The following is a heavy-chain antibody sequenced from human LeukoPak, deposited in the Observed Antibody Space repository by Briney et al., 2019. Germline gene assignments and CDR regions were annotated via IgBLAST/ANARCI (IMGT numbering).Heavy chain of an antibody. Sequence: GGSLRLSCAASGFIFRSSSMRWVRQAPGKGLEWVSSISTVGDITHYAESVQGRFTISRDNSRNTLYLQMSSLSVDDTAVYYCAKVKSSLKLIGAWGQGTLVTVSS. CDR3: AKVKSSLKLIGA. CDR1: GFIFRSSS. D-gene: IGHD3-16*02. V-gene: IGHV3-23*01. J-gene: IGHJ5*02. CDR2: ISTVGDIT.